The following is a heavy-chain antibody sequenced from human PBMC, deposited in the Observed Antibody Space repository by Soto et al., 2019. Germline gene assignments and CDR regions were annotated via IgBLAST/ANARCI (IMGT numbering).Heavy chain of an antibody. CDR3: ARGNDPDRIDY. D-gene: IGHD1-1*01. J-gene: IGHJ4*02. CDR2: IYSGGST. CDR1: GFTVSSNY. V-gene: IGHV3-66*01. Sequence: EVQLVESGGGLVQPGGSLRLSCAASGFTVSSNYMSWVRQAPGKGLEWVSVIYSGGSTYYADSVKGRFTISRDNSKNTLYLLMNSLRAEDTAVYYCARGNDPDRIDYWGQGTLVTVSS.